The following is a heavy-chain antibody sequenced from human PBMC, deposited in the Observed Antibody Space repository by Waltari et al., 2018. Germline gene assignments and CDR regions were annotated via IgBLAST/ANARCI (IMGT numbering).Heavy chain of an antibody. D-gene: IGHD2-2*02. J-gene: IGHJ4*02. V-gene: IGHV4-38-2*01. CDR2: IYHDGTT. Sequence: QVQLQESGPGLVKPSETLSLICAVSGYSINSGYYWGWVRQPPGRGLEYIATIYHDGTTYYNPSLKSRVSISLDTANNVFSLQLRSVTAADTATYYCTRNGLGYCTSPTCYRNDNWCPGTLLIVSS. CDR1: GYSINSGYY. CDR3: TRNGLGYCTSPTCYRNDN.